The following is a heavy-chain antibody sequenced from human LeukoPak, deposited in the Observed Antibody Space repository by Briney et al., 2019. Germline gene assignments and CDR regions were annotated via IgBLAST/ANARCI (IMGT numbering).Heavy chain of an antibody. CDR3: ARGGLEYSRRDAFDI. D-gene: IGHD6-6*01. CDR1: GYTFTSYG. J-gene: IGHJ3*02. Sequence: GASVKVSCKASGYTFTSYGISWVRQAPGQGLEWMGWISAYNGNTNYAQKLQGRVTMTTDTSTSTAYMELSSLRSEDTAVYYCARGGLEYSRRDAFDIWGQGTMVTVSS. V-gene: IGHV1-18*01. CDR2: ISAYNGNT.